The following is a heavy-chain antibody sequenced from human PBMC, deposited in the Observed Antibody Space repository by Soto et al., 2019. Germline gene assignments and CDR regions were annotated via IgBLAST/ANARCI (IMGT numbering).Heavy chain of an antibody. J-gene: IGHJ4*02. D-gene: IGHD7-27*01. CDR1: GGSISGYY. CDR3: ARLTSRWQQSV. CDR2: IYSSGNT. V-gene: IGHV4-59*01. Sequence: PSESLSLTCTVSGGSISGYYWTWIRQPPGKGLEWIGYIYSSGNTYYNPSLKSRFTISIDTSKNQFSLRLSSVTTADTAVYFCARLTSRWQQSVWRQRTLVTVSS.